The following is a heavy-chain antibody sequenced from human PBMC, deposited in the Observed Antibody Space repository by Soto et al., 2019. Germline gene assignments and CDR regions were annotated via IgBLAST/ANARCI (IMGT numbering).Heavy chain of an antibody. CDR2: ISVYNGNT. CDR3: ARDRLGVAAAGYDY. D-gene: IGHD6-13*01. CDR1: GYTFTSYG. V-gene: IGHV1-18*01. Sequence: ASVKVSCKASGYTFTSYGINWVRQAPGQGLEWMGWISVYNGNTNYGQKLQGRVTMTTDTSSSTAYMELRSLRSDDTAVYYCARDRLGVAAAGYDYWGQGTLVTVSS. J-gene: IGHJ4*02.